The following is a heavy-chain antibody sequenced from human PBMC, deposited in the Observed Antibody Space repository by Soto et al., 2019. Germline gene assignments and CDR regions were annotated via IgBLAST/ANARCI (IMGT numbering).Heavy chain of an antibody. Sequence: PSETLSLTCTVSGGSISSGGYYWSWIRQHPGKGLEWIGYIYYSGSTYYNPSLKSRVTISVDTSKNQFSLKLSSVTAADTAVYYCANTIVVVPAANRGVAFDIWGQGTMVTVSS. D-gene: IGHD2-2*01. CDR3: ANTIVVVPAANRGVAFDI. CDR2: IYYSGST. CDR1: GGSISSGGYY. V-gene: IGHV4-31*03. J-gene: IGHJ3*02.